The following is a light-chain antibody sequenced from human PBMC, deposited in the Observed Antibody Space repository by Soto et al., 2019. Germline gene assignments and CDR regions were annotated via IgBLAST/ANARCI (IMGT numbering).Light chain of an antibody. Sequence: EIVLTQSPGTLSLSPGERATLSCRASQSVSSSYLAWYQQKPGQAPRLLIYGASSRATGIPDRFSGSGSGTEFNITISSLQSEDSAVYYCQQRSNWPGTFGPGTKVDIK. J-gene: IGKJ3*01. CDR2: GAS. CDR1: QSVSSSY. V-gene: IGKV3D-20*02. CDR3: QQRSNWPGT.